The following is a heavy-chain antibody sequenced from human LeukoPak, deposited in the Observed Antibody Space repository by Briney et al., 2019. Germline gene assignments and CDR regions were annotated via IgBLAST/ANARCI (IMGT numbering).Heavy chain of an antibody. CDR3: ARTMVRGVPYFDY. CDR2: ISSSSSYI. J-gene: IGHJ4*02. Sequence: PGGSLRLSCAASGFTFSSYSMNWVRQAPGKGLEWVSSISSSSSYIYYADSVKGRFTISRDNAKNSLYLQMNSLRAEDTAVYYCARTMVRGVPYFDYWGQGTLVTVSS. D-gene: IGHD3-10*01. CDR1: GFTFSSYS. V-gene: IGHV3-21*01.